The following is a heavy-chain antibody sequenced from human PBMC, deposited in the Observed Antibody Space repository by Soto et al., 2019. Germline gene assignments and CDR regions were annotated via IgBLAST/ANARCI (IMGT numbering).Heavy chain of an antibody. J-gene: IGHJ4*02. CDR1: GFTFSSYA. D-gene: IGHD5-18*01. Sequence: EVQLLESGGGLVQPGGSLRLSCAASGFTFSSYAMSWVRQAPGKGLEWVSTISGSGGSTYYADSVQGRFTISRDNSKNTLYLQMNSLRAEDTAVYYCAKDGLGAYTYGSYYFDYWGQGTLVTVSS. CDR3: AKDGLGAYTYGSYYFDY. V-gene: IGHV3-23*01. CDR2: ISGSGGST.